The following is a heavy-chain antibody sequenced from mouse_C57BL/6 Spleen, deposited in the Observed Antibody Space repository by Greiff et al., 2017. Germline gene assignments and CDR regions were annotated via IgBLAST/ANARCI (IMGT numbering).Heavy chain of an antibody. D-gene: IGHD2-3*01. CDR2: IDPSDSYT. Sequence: QVQLQQPGAELVRPGTSVKLSCKAFGYIFTSYWMHWVKHRSGLGLVGIGVIDPSDSYTNYNPKFKGKATLTVDTSSSTAYMQLSSLPSEDSAVYYCAREGLLRLYYFGYWGQGTTLTVSS. J-gene: IGHJ2*01. V-gene: IGHV1-59*01. CDR1: GYIFTSYW. CDR3: AREGLLRLYYFGY.